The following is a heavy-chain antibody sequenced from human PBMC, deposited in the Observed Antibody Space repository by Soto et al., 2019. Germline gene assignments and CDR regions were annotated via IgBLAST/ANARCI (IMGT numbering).Heavy chain of an antibody. D-gene: IGHD1-7*01. Sequence: GEALNVCCKGSGYIFSSYFISWVRQMPGKCLEWMGMIDPSDSYTNYIPSFQGHVTISADNSISTAYLQWSSLKASDTAMYYCARPAGTNVLQPPYGMDVCGPATTVTLSS. CDR1: GYIFSSYF. CDR3: ARPAGTNVLQPPYGMDV. J-gene: IGHJ6*02. CDR2: IDPSDSYT. V-gene: IGHV5-10-1*01.